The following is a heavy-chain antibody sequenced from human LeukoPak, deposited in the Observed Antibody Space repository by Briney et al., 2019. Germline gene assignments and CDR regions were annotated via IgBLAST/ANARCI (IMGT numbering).Heavy chain of an antibody. CDR2: IYSGGST. J-gene: IGHJ5*01. V-gene: IGHV3-53*01. CDR3: ARVGPLATINWSWFDS. CDR1: GFTVSSNY. D-gene: IGHD5-24*01. Sequence: PGGSLRLSCAASGFTVSSNYMSWVRQAPGKGLEWVSVIYSGGSTYYADSVKGRFTISRDNAKNTLYLQMNSLRAEDTSVYYCARVGPLATINWSWFDSWGQGTLVTVSS.